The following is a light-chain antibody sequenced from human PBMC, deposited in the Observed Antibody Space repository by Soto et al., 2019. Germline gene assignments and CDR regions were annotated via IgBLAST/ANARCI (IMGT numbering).Light chain of an antibody. CDR2: DAS. CDR3: QQRSTLPLT. V-gene: IGKV3-11*01. CDR1: QSISTY. J-gene: IGKJ4*01. Sequence: EIVVTQSPATLSLSPGERATLSCRASQSISTYLSWYQQKPGQAPRLLIYDASNRATGIPARFSGSGSGTDFTLTINRREPEDFQVYHCQQRSTLPLTFGGGTQVEIK.